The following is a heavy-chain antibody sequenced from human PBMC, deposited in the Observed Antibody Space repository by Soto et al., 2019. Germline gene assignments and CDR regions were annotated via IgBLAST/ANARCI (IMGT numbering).Heavy chain of an antibody. CDR3: AREGDYGGNYYYYYGMDV. J-gene: IGHJ6*02. Sequence: QVQLVESGGGVVQPGRSLRLSCAASGFTFSSYAMHWVRQAPGKGLEWVAVISYDGSNKYYADSVKGRFTISRDNSKNTLYLQMNSLRAEDMAVYYCAREGDYGGNYYYYYGMDVWGQGTTVTVSS. D-gene: IGHD4-17*01. V-gene: IGHV3-30-3*01. CDR2: ISYDGSNK. CDR1: GFTFSSYA.